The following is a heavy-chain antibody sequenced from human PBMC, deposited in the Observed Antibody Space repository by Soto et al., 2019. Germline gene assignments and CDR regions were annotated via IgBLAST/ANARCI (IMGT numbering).Heavy chain of an antibody. CDR1: GGSFSGYY. CDR3: ARDFGSGSFDY. D-gene: IGHD3-10*01. Sequence: SETLSLTCAVYGGSFSGYYWSWIRQPPGKGLEWIGDIYHSGSTNYNPSLKSRVTISVDTSKNQFSLKLSSVTAADTAVYYCARDFGSGSFDYWGQGTLVTVSS. CDR2: IYHSGST. V-gene: IGHV4-34*01. J-gene: IGHJ4*02.